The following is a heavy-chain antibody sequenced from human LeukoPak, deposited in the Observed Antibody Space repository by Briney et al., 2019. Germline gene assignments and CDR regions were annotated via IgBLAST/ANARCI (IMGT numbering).Heavy chain of an antibody. Sequence: ASVKVSCKASGYTFTGYYMHWVRQAPGQGLEWMGRINPNSGGTNYAQKFQGRVTMTRDTSISTAYMELSRLRSDDTAVYYCARVYYYGSGSYYNVNPYYFDYWGQGTLDTVSS. CDR3: ARVYYYGSGSYYNVNPYYFDY. D-gene: IGHD3-10*01. CDR1: GYTFTGYY. J-gene: IGHJ4*02. CDR2: INPNSGGT. V-gene: IGHV1-2*06.